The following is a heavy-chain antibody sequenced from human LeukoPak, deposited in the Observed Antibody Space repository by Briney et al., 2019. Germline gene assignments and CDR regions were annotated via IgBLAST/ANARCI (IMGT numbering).Heavy chain of an antibody. CDR1: GGSIISYY. D-gene: IGHD2-15*01. V-gene: IGHV4-4*07. CDR2: IYTSGST. CDR3: AREENCCGGSCFDS. Sequence: SETLSLSCTVSGGSIISYYWSWIRQPAGKGLEWIGRIYTSGSTNYNPSLKSRVTMSVDTSKNQFSLKMSSVTAADTAVYYCAREENCCGGSCFDSWGQGTLVTVSS. J-gene: IGHJ5*01.